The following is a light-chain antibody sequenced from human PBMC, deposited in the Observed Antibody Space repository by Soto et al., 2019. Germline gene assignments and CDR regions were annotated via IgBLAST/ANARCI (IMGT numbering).Light chain of an antibody. CDR3: QQFGGSPQVS. CDR1: QSVSSSY. J-gene: IGKJ5*01. CDR2: GAS. V-gene: IGKV3-20*01. Sequence: EIVLTQSPGTLSLSPGERATLSCRASQSVSSSYLAWYQQKPGQAPRLLIYGASNRATGIPDRFSGTGSGTDFTLTISRLEPEDFAVYSCQQFGGSPQVSFGQGTRLEMK.